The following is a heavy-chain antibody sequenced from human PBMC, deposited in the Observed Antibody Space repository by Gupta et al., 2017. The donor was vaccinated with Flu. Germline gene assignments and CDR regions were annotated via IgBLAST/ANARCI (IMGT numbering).Heavy chain of an antibody. J-gene: IGHJ4*02. CDR2: ISSSGSTI. D-gene: IGHD2-21*02. CDR1: GFTFSDYH. Sequence: QVQLVESGGGLVKTGGSLRLSCAAPGFTFSDYHMRWHTQAPGTGLVWVSYISSSGSTIYYADSVKGRFTISRDNAKNSLYLQMNSLRAEDTAVYYCARGPGIVVVTAIPFDYWGQGTLVTVSS. CDR3: ARGPGIVVVTAIPFDY. V-gene: IGHV3-11*01.